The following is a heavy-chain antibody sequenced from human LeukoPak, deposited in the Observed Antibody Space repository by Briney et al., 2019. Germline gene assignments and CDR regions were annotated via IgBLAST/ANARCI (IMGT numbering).Heavy chain of an antibody. Sequence: GGSPRLSCLASGFSFNSYTMNWVREAPGKGLEWVSTISPVSSYTWYAESVKGRFTISRDNPKNSLYLQMDSLRAEDTAVYYCVRDVSRRIGMDVWGQGTTVTVSS. CDR1: GFSFNSYT. D-gene: IGHD2/OR15-2a*01. J-gene: IGHJ6*02. V-gene: IGHV3-21*01. CDR2: ISPVSSYT. CDR3: VRDVSRRIGMDV.